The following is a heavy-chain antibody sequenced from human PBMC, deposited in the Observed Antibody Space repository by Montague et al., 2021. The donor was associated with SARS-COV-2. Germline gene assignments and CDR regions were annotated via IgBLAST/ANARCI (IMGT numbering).Heavy chain of an antibody. CDR1: DDSFSHYF. CDR3: ARVGTGYSSNLPSYFQH. V-gene: IGHV4-59*01. J-gene: IGHJ1*01. D-gene: IGHD6-13*01. CDR2: IYNRGTT. Sequence: SETLSLTCTVSDDSFSHYFWSWIRQPPGKGLEWIGNIYNRGTTXXXPSXXXRVSLSIDKSKNQFSLNLTSVTAADTAVYYCARVGTGYSSNLPSYFQHWGLGTLVTVPS.